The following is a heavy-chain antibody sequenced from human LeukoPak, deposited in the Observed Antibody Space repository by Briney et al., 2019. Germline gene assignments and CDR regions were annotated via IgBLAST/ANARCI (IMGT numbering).Heavy chain of an antibody. CDR2: IYYSGST. V-gene: IGHV4-31*03. CDR3: ARVARAMVRGVINGMDV. Sequence: PSETLSLTCTVSGGSISSGGYYWSWIRQHPGKGLEWIGYIYYSGSTYYNPSLKSRVTISVDTSKNQFSLKLSSVTAADTAVYYCARVARAMVRGVINGMDVWGQGTTVTVS. J-gene: IGHJ6*02. D-gene: IGHD3-10*01. CDR1: GGSISSGGYY.